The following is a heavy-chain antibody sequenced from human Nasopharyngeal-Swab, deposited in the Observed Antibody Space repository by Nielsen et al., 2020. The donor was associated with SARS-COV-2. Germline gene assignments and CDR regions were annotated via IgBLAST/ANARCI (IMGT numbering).Heavy chain of an antibody. J-gene: IGHJ4*02. D-gene: IGHD3-10*01. CDR3: ARDLSYGSGIGY. CDR1: GGPISSFH. V-gene: IGHV4-59*13. CDR2: IYSSRST. Sequence: SETLSLTCTVSGGPISSFHWSWVRQAPGKGLEWIGYIYSSRSTTYNPSLKSRVIISVDTSKNQFSLEMTSVTAADTAVYHCARDLSYGSGIGYWGQGTLVTVSS.